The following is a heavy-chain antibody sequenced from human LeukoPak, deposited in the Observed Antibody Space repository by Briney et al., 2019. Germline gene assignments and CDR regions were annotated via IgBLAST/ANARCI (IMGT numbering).Heavy chain of an antibody. CDR1: GYTFTGYY. J-gene: IGHJ4*02. D-gene: IGHD3-22*01. Sequence: ASVKVSCKASGYTFTGYYMHWVRQAPGQGLEWMGWINPNSGGTNYAQKFQGRVTMTRDTSISTAYMELSRLRSDDTAVYYCARDPTGNYYNSSGPPVWGQGTLVTVSP. V-gene: IGHV1-2*02. CDR2: INPNSGGT. CDR3: ARDPTGNYYNSSGPPV.